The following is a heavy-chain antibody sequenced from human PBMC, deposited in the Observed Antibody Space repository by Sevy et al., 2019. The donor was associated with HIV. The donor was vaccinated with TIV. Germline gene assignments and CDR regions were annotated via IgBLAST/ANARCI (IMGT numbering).Heavy chain of an antibody. CDR3: ARHGYSGRYSDY. J-gene: IGHJ4*02. D-gene: IGHD1-26*01. CDR2: IYYSGST. V-gene: IGHV4-59*01. Sequence: LPETLSLTCTVSGGSISSYYWSWIRQPPGKGLEWIGYIYYSGSTNYNPSLKSRVTISVDTSKNQFSLKLSSVTAADTAVYYCARHGYSGRYSDYWGQGTLVTVSS. CDR1: GGSISSYY.